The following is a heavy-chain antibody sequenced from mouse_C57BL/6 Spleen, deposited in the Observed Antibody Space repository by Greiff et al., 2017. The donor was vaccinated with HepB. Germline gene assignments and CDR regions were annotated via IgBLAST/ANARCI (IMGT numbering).Heavy chain of an antibody. V-gene: IGHV1-64*01. J-gene: IGHJ4*01. CDR1: GYTFTSYW. CDR2: IHPNSGST. D-gene: IGHD2-1*01. CDR3: AREGRNYSYYAMDY. Sequence: QVQLQQPGAELVKPGASVKLSCKASGYTFTSYWMHWVKQRPGQGLEWIGMIHPNSGSTNYNEKFKSKATLTVDKSSSTAYMQLSSLTSEDSAVYYCAREGRNYSYYAMDYWGQGTSVTVSS.